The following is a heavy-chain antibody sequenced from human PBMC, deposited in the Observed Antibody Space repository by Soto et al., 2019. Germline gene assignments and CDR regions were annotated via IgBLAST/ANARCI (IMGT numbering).Heavy chain of an antibody. CDR1: GYSFTSYW. D-gene: IGHD2-15*01. J-gene: IGHJ3*02. Sequence: GESLKISCKGSGYSFTSYWIGWVRQMPGKGLEWMGIIYPGDSDTRYSPSFQGQVTISADKSISTAYLQWSSLKASDTAMYYCGSGGYCSGGSCYAAFDIWGQGTMVTVSS. V-gene: IGHV5-51*01. CDR3: GSGGYCSGGSCYAAFDI. CDR2: IYPGDSDT.